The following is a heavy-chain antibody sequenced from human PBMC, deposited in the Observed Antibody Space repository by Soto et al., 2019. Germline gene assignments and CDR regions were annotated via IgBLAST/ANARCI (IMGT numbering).Heavy chain of an antibody. Sequence: GGSLRLSCAAVGVTFVNYVISWVRQAPGKGQEWVSSISGSGDNTYYADSVKGRFTISRDNSKNTLFLQMNSLRAEDTAVYSCTKLPLVLASGFDNWGQGPLVTGSS. CDR3: TKLPLVLASGFDN. J-gene: IGHJ4*02. CDR2: ISGSGDNT. V-gene: IGHV3-23*01. CDR1: GVTFVNYV.